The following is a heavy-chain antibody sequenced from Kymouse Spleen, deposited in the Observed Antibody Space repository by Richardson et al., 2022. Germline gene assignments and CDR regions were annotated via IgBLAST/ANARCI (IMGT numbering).Heavy chain of an antibody. CDR3: AKDKDYYDSSGYYHYWYFDL. CDR1: GFTFDDYA. Sequence: EVQLVESGGGLVQPGRSLRLSCAASGFTFDDYAMHWVRQAPGKGLEWVSGISWNSGSIGYADSVKGRFTISRDNAKNSLYLQMNSLRAEDTALYYCAKDKDYYDSSGYYHYWYFDLWGRGTLVTVSS. V-gene: IGHV3-9*01. CDR2: ISWNSGSI. J-gene: IGHJ2*01. D-gene: IGHD3-22*01.